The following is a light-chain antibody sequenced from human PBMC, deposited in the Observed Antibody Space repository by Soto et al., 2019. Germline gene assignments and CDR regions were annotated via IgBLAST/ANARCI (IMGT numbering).Light chain of an antibody. CDR3: QQYGSSLPWT. Sequence: IVMTPSPATLSVYPGERASLSCRASQSVSSNLAWYQQKPGQAPRLLISNASRRATGIPDRFSGSGSATDFTLTIAGLEPEDFAMYYCQQYGSSLPWTFGQGTKVDIK. J-gene: IGKJ1*01. CDR1: QSVSSN. CDR2: NAS. V-gene: IGKV3-20*01.